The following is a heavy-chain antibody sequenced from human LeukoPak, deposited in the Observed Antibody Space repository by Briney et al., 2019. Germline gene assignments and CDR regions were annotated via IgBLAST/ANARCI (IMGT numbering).Heavy chain of an antibody. V-gene: IGHV1-69*01. CDR2: IIPIFGTA. Sequence: SVKVSCKASGGTFSSYAISWVRQAPGQGLEWMGGIIPIFGTANYAQKFQGRVTITADESTSTAYMELSSLRSEDTAVYYCARARVYCGGDYYPDLDYWGQGTLVTVSS. D-gene: IGHD2-21*02. CDR1: GGTFSSYA. CDR3: ARARVYCGGDYYPDLDY. J-gene: IGHJ4*02.